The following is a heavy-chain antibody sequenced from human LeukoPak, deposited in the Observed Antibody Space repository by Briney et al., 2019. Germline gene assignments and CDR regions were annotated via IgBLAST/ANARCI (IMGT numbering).Heavy chain of an antibody. CDR1: GYTFTSYD. J-gene: IGHJ4*02. CDR3: ARGRSTGYPYYFEY. CDR2: VNPKSGNT. D-gene: IGHD5-12*01. V-gene: IGHV1-8*01. Sequence: ASVKVSCKASGYTFTSYDINWVRQATGQGLEWMGWVNPKSGNTGYAQKFQGRVTITRNTSISTAYMELSGLRSEDTAVYYCARGRSTGYPYYFEYWGQGTLVTVSS.